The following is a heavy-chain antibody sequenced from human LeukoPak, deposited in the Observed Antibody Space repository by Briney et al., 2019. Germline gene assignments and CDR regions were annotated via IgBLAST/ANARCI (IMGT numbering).Heavy chain of an antibody. CDR2: ISSSSSYI. D-gene: IGHD3-16*02. J-gene: IGHJ5*02. CDR1: GLTFSSYS. CDR3: ARVSAFRSGPKSWFDP. V-gene: IGHV3-21*01. Sequence: PGGSLRLSCAASGLTFSSYSMNWVRQAPGKGLEWVSSISSSSSYIYYADSVKGRFTISRDNAKNSLYLQMNSLRAEDTAVYYCARVSAFRSGPKSWFDPWGQGTLVTVSS.